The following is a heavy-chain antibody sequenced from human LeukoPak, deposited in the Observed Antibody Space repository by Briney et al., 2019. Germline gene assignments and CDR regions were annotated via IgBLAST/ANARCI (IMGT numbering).Heavy chain of an antibody. Sequence: SETLSLTCAVYGGSFSSYYWSWIRQPPGKGLEWIGEINHSGSTNYNPSLKSRVTISVDTSKNQFSLKLSSVTAADTAVYYCARGKVGATTYDYWGQGTLVTVSS. D-gene: IGHD1-26*01. CDR2: INHSGST. J-gene: IGHJ4*02. V-gene: IGHV4-34*01. CDR3: ARGKVGATTYDY. CDR1: GGSFSSYY.